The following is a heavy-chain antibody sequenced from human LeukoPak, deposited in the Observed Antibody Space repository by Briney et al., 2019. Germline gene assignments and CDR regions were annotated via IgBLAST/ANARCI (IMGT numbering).Heavy chain of an antibody. Sequence: SETLSLTCTVSGGSISISRYYWGWIRRPPGKGLEWIGNFYYTGSTYYNPSLKSRVTISVDTSKNQFSLKLSSVTAADTAVYYCARGPLYYDFWSGYSFDYWGQGTLVTVSS. J-gene: IGHJ4*02. CDR2: FYYTGST. CDR1: GGSISISRYY. CDR3: ARGPLYYDFWSGYSFDY. D-gene: IGHD3-3*01. V-gene: IGHV4-39*01.